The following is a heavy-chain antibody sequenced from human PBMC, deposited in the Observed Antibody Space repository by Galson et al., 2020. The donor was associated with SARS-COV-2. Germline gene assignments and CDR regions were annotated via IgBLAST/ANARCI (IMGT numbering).Heavy chain of an antibody. D-gene: IGHD6-19*01. V-gene: IGHV5-10-1*01. CDR3: ARHLGTGVILDS. CDR1: GYSFTTYW. Sequence: GESLKISCRASGYSFTTYWISWVRQMPGKGLEWMGRIDPSDSYTNYSPSFQGHVTISADKSIGTAYLQWNSLRASDTAIYYCARHLGTGVILDSWGQGTLATVSS. CDR2: IDPSDSYT. J-gene: IGHJ4*02.